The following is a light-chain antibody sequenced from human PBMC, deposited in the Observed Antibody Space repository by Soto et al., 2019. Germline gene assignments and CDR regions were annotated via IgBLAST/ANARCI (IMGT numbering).Light chain of an antibody. J-gene: IGKJ1*01. CDR3: QQYGSSPPWT. Sequence: EIVMTQSPGTLSLSPGERATLSCRASQGIISTFLAWYQQKPGQPPRLLMYGTSNRATGIPDRFSGSGSGTDFTLTISRLEPEDFAIYYCQQYGSSPPWTFGQGTKVDI. CDR2: GTS. V-gene: IGKV3-20*01. CDR1: QGIISTF.